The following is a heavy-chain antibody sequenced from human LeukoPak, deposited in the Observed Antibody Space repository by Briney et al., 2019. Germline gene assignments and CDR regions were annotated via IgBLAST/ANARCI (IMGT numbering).Heavy chain of an antibody. J-gene: IGHJ4*02. V-gene: IGHV3-21*01. Sequence: GGSLRLSCAASGFTFSSYSMNWVRQAPGKGLEWVSSISSSSSYIYYADSVRGRFTISRDNAKNSLYLQMNSLRAEDTAVYYCAAFGVVMADYWGQGTLVTVSS. D-gene: IGHD3-3*01. CDR3: AAFGVVMADY. CDR2: ISSSSSYI. CDR1: GFTFSSYS.